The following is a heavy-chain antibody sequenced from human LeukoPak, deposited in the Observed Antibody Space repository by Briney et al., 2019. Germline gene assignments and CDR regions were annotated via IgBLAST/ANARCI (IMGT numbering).Heavy chain of an antibody. CDR3: AMRDGETEFDY. J-gene: IGHJ4*02. Sequence: GGSLRLSCAASGFTFNNYGMHWVRQAPGKGLEWVALIQPAGNDKYYADSVKGRFTVSRDNSKNTLYLQLNSLKVEETAVYECAMRDGETEFDYWGQGTLVTVSS. CDR1: GFTFNNYG. CDR2: IQPAGNDK. D-gene: IGHD3-10*01. V-gene: IGHV3-30*02.